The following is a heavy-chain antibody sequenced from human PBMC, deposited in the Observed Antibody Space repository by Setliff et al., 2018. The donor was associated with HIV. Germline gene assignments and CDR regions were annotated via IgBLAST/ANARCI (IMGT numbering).Heavy chain of an antibody. Sequence: ASVKVSCKAIGYMILGYKMNWVRQAPGQGLEWIGRISPNNGAAEYAPKFQGRVSMTLDTTISTAYLEIPRLTSDDAAVYFCARPRVFDSFDVWGQGTKVTVSS. D-gene: IGHD6-6*01. V-gene: IGHV1-2*06. CDR3: ARPRVFDSFDV. CDR2: ISPNNGAA. CDR1: GYMILGYK. J-gene: IGHJ3*01.